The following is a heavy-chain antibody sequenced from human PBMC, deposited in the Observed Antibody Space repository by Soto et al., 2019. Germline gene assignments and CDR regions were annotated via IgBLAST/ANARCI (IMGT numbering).Heavy chain of an antibody. CDR3: ARAYGAAAGPWFDP. CDR1: GGSISSCGYS. D-gene: IGHD6-13*01. J-gene: IGHJ5*02. Sequence: SETLSLTCAVSGGSISSCGYSWSWIRQPPGKGLEWIGYIYHSGSTYYNPSLKSRVTISVDRSKNQFSLKLSSVTAADTAVYYCARAYGAAAGPWFDPWGQGTLVTVS. CDR2: IYHSGST. V-gene: IGHV4-30-2*01.